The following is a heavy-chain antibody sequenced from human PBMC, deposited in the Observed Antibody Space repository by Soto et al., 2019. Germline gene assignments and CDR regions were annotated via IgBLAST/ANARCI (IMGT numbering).Heavy chain of an antibody. D-gene: IGHD6-13*01. J-gene: IGHJ5*02. Sequence: QEQVVESGGGVVQPGRSLRLSCAASGFTFSTHAMHWVRQAPGRGLEWVAIISYDGTTKDYADSVKGRFTISRDNSKKGVYLQMNSLRSEDTALYYCARDWRTAGTTGWFDPWGQGTLVTVSS. V-gene: IGHV3-30-3*01. CDR2: ISYDGTTK. CDR3: ARDWRTAGTTGWFDP. CDR1: GFTFSTHA.